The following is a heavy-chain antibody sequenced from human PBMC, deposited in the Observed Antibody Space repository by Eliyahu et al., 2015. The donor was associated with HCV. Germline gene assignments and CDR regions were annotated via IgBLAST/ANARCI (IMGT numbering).Heavy chain of an antibody. D-gene: IGHD2/OR15-2a*01. CDR3: AAFDFGSR. V-gene: IGHV3-7*01. CDR1: GFTFTHHY. CDR2: IDQIGSQK. J-gene: IGHJ4*02. Sequence: EVQLVESGGGLVQPEGSLRLSCAASGFTFTHHYMTWVRQAPGKGLEWVATIDQIGSQKYFLDSVKGRFTISRDNVRNSLYLQLNSLRAEDTAVYYCAAFDFGSRWGQGTLVTVSS.